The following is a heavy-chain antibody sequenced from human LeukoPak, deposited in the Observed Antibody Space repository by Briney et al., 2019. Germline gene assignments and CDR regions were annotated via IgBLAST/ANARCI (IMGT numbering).Heavy chain of an antibody. CDR3: ARTPNYDFWSGSYYFDY. V-gene: IGHV4-59*01. CDR1: GGSISSYY. Sequence: SETLSLTCTVSGGSISSYYWSWIRQPPGKGLEWIGYIYYSGSTNYNPSLKSRVTISVDTSKNQFSLKLSSVTAADTAVYYCARTPNYDFWSGSYYFDYWGQGTLVTVSS. J-gene: IGHJ4*02. CDR2: IYYSGST. D-gene: IGHD3-3*01.